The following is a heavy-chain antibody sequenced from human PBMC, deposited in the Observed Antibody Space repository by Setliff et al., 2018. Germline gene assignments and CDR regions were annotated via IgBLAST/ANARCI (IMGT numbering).Heavy chain of an antibody. CDR3: ARVRRVVIAYYYYMDV. CDR1: GGSISSGTYY. Sequence: TLSLTCTVSGGSISSGTYYWSWIRQPAGKGLEWIGHIYTSGSTNYNPSLKSRVTISVDTSKNHFSLKLSSVTAADTAVYYCARVRRVVIAYYYYMDVWGKGTTVTVSS. V-gene: IGHV4-61*09. CDR2: IYTSGST. D-gene: IGHD2-21*01. J-gene: IGHJ6*03.